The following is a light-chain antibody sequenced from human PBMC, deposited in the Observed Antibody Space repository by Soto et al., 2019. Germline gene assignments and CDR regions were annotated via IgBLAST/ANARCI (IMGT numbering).Light chain of an antibody. Sequence: EIVLTQSPGTLSLSPGEIANLSCSASQSVSSSYLAWYQQKPGQAPRLLIYDASNRATGIPARFSGSGSGTDFTLTISSLEPEDFAVYYCQQRSNWPITFGQGTRLEI. CDR3: QQRSNWPIT. V-gene: IGKV3-11*01. CDR1: QSVSSSY. J-gene: IGKJ5*01. CDR2: DAS.